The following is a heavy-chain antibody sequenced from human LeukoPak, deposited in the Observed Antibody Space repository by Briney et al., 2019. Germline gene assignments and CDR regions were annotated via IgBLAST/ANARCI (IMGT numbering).Heavy chain of an antibody. Sequence: RRSLRLSRAASGFTFSTYGMHGVREAPGKGLESVAVIWHDGILKYYGASVKGRFTTSRADSENTLYLHMNSLTVEDTAVYYCARDLGDRSTGYYDYWGQGTLVTVSS. J-gene: IGHJ4*02. CDR3: ARDLGDRSTGYYDY. CDR2: IWHDGILK. V-gene: IGHV3-33*01. CDR1: GFTFSTYG. D-gene: IGHD3-16*01.